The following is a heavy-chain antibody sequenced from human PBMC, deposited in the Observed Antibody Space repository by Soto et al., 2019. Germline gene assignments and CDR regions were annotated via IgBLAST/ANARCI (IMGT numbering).Heavy chain of an antibody. J-gene: IGHJ4*02. CDR3: ARRDSSAYYRIDY. CDR2: LSYTGNT. D-gene: IGHD3-22*01. CDR1: GGCLSGDY. Sequence: QVQLQESGPGLVKPSETLSLTCTVSGGCLSGDYLTWIRQPPGRGLEWVGYLSYTGNTNYNPSLHSRVTLSVDRSKIQFFLELRSATAADTAVYYCARRDSSAYYRIDYWGQGTAVTVSS. V-gene: IGHV4-59*01.